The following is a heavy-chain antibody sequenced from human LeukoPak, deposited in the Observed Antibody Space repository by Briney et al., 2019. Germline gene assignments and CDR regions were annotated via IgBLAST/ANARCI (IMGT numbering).Heavy chain of an antibody. Sequence: SETLSLTCAVYGGSFSGYYWSWIRQPPGKGLEWIGEINHSGSTNYNPSLKSRVTISVDTSKNQFSLKLSSVTAADTAVYYCARGNGSDSSGWGKYYYYGMDVWGQGTTVTVSS. CDR1: GGSFSGYY. V-gene: IGHV4-34*01. D-gene: IGHD6-19*01. CDR2: INHSGST. J-gene: IGHJ6*02. CDR3: ARGNGSDSSGWGKYYYYGMDV.